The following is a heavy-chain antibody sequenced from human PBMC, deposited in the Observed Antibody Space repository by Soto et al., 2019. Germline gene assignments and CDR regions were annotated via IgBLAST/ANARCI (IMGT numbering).Heavy chain of an antibody. CDR3: ARDNGEWRPSNWFDP. J-gene: IGHJ5*02. D-gene: IGHD3-10*01. V-gene: IGHV4-34*01. Sequence: SETLSLTCAVYGGSFSGYYWSWIRQPPGKGLEWIGEINHSGSTNYNPSLKSRVTISVDTSKNQFSLKLSSVTAADTAVYYCARDNGEWRPSNWFDPWGQGTLVTVSS. CDR1: GGSFSGYY. CDR2: INHSGST.